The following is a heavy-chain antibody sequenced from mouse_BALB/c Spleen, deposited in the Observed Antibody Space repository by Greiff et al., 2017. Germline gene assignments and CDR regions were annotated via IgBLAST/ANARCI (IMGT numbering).Heavy chain of an antibody. CDR2: IAPGSGST. J-gene: IGHJ3*01. D-gene: IGHD1-2*01. CDR1: GYTFTSYW. V-gene: IGHV1S41*01. CDR3: ARSPITTATWFAY. Sequence: ELARPGASVKLSCKASGYTFTSYWMQWVKQRPGQGLEWIGRIAPGSGSTYYNEMFKGKATLTVDTSSSTAYIQLSSLSSEDSAVYFCARSPITTATWFAYWGQGTLVTVSA.